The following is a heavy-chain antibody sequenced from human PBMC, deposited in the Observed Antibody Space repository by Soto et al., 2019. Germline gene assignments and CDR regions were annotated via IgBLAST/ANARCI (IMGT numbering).Heavy chain of an antibody. CDR2: MNPNSGNT. V-gene: IGHV1-8*01. Sequence: QVQLVQSGAEVKKPGASVKVSCKASGYTFTSYDINWVRQATGQGLEWMGWMNPNSGNTGYAQKFHRIVTMTRNTTISTSYMELSSLRSEDTAVYYLARSEYSISSSYWGQGTLVTVSS. D-gene: IGHD6-6*01. J-gene: IGHJ4*02. CDR1: GYTFTSYD. CDR3: ARSEYSISSSY.